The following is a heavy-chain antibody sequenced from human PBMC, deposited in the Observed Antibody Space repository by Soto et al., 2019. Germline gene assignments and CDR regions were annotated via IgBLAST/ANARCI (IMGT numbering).Heavy chain of an antibody. CDR1: GFTFSSYA. CDR3: GPAFWSGYYNPSYYYGMDV. J-gene: IGHJ6*02. D-gene: IGHD3-3*01. Sequence: PVVSLRRSCSASGFTFSSYAISWVRQAPWKGLEWVSAIRGNGGGTYYADSLKGRFTISRDNSKNTLYPQMNSLRAEETAVYYCGPAFWSGYYNPSYYYGMDVCGQGTKVTVYS. V-gene: IGHV3-23*01. CDR2: IRGNGGGT.